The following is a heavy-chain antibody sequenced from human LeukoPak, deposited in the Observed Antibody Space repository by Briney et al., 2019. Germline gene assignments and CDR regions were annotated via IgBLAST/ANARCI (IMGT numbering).Heavy chain of an antibody. CDR1: GYTFTDYA. D-gene: IGHD3-10*01. J-gene: IGHJ4*02. Sequence: GASVKVSCKASGYTFTDYAMSWVRQAPGQGLEWMGWINPNSGGTNYAQKFQGRVTMTRDTSISTAYMELSRLRSDDTAVYYCARDSLWFGEDHFDYWGQGTLVTVSS. CDR3: ARDSLWFGEDHFDY. V-gene: IGHV1-2*02. CDR2: INPNSGGT.